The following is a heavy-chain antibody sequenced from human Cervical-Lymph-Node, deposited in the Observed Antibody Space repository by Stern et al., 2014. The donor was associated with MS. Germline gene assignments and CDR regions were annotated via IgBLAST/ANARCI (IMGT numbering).Heavy chain of an antibody. CDR2: TIPIFGTA. D-gene: IGHD3-10*01. CDR3: ARAASTTSSYNF. J-gene: IGHJ4*02. V-gene: IGHV1-69*01. CDR1: GGSFINNV. Sequence: VQLGQSGAEVKKPGSSVKVSCQASGGSFINNVISWVRQAPGQGLEWMGGTIPIFGTALYAQKFRGRVTITADESTRTAYMELSSLRSDDTAVYFCARAASTTSSYNFWGPGTLVTVSS.